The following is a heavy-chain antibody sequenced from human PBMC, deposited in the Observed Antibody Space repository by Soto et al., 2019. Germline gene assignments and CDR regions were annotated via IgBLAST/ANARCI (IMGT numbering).Heavy chain of an antibody. CDR1: GFSLSLSGVS. V-gene: IGHV2-5*02. D-gene: IGHD5-12*01. CDR2: IYGDDVK. J-gene: IGHJ4*02. Sequence: QITLKESGPTLVKPTQTLTLTCTVSGFSLSLSGVSVGWIRQPPGKGLEWLTLIYGDDVKQYSPSLKTRLTITRDTSKNQVVLTMTNVDPMDTATYYCAHGLGRGYGDYHDYWGQGTLVTVSS. CDR3: AHGLGRGYGDYHDY.